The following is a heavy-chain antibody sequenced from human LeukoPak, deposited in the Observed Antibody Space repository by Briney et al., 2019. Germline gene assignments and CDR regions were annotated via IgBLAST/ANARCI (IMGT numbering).Heavy chain of an antibody. J-gene: IGHJ4*02. D-gene: IGHD2-2*01. Sequence: GGSLRLSCAASGFTFSSYSMNWVRQAPGRGLEWVSSISSSSSYIYYADSVKGRFTISRDNAKNSLYLQMNSLRAEDTAVYYCARDPGIVVVPARRDSWGQGTLVTVSS. CDR3: ARDPGIVVVPARRDS. CDR1: GFTFSSYS. CDR2: ISSSSSYI. V-gene: IGHV3-21*01.